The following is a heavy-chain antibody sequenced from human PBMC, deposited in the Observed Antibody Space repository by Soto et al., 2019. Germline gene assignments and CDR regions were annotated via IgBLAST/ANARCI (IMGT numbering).Heavy chain of an antibody. D-gene: IGHD6-13*01. J-gene: IGHJ6*02. V-gene: IGHV3-33*01. Sequence: QVQLVESGGGVVQPGRSLRLSCAASGFTFSSYGMHWVRQAPGKGLEWVAVIWYDGSNKYYAASVKGRFTISRDNSKNTLYLQMNSLRAEDTAVYYCARELGSLAYYYYGMDVWGQGTTVTVSS. CDR3: ARELGSLAYYYYGMDV. CDR2: IWYDGSNK. CDR1: GFTFSSYG.